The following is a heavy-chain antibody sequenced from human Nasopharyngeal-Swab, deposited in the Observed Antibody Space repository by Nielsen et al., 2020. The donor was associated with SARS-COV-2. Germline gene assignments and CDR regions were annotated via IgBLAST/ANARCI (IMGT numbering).Heavy chain of an antibody. CDR3: ARHQVGYSYGSYYYYMDV. V-gene: IGHV5-51*01. D-gene: IGHD5-18*01. J-gene: IGHJ6*03. CDR1: GYSFTSYW. CDR2: IYPGDSDT. Sequence: GESLKISWKGSGYSFTSYWIGWVRQMPGKGLEWMGTIYPGDSDTRYSPSFQGQVTISADKSISTAYLQWSSLKASDTAMYYCARHQVGYSYGSYYYYMDVWGKGTTVTVSS.